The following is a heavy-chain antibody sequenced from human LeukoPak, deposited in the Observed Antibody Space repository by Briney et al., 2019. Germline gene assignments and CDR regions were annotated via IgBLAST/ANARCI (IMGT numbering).Heavy chain of an antibody. CDR3: AITKISSSSLDY. D-gene: IGHD6-6*01. CDR2: MSTNSGNT. V-gene: IGHV1-8*01. Sequence: GASVKVSCKASGYTFTSYGINWVRQATGQGLEWMGWMSTNSGNTGYAQEFQGRGSMTSDISITTAYMELSGLRSDDTAVYFCAITKISSSSLDYWGQGTLVTVSS. CDR1: GYTFTSYG. J-gene: IGHJ4*02.